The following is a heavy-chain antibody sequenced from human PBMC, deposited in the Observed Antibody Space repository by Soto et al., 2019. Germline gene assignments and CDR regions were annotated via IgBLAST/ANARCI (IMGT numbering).Heavy chain of an antibody. J-gene: IGHJ5*02. D-gene: IGHD4-17*01. V-gene: IGHV5-51*01. CDR3: ARHGFYGDYSSNYFDP. CDR1: GYSFTNYW. CDR2: IYPSDSDT. Sequence: PGESLKISCKGSGYSFTNYWIAWVRQMPGKGLEYMGIIYPSDSDTRYSPSFQGQVTISADKSISTAYLQWSSLKASDTAIYYCARHGFYGDYSSNYFDPWGKGTLVTVS.